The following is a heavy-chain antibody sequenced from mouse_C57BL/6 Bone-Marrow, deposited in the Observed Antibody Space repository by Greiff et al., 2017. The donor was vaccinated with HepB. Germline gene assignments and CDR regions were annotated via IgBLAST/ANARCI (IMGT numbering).Heavy chain of an antibody. CDR3: ARHLGGAWFAY. D-gene: IGHD4-1*01. J-gene: IGHJ3*01. CDR2: IYPSDSET. Sequence: QVQLQQPGAELVRPGSSVKLSCKASGYTFTSYWMDWVKQRPGQGLEWIGNIYPSDSETHYNQKFKDKATLTVDKSSSTAYMQLSSLTSEDSAVYYCARHLGGAWFAYWGQGTLVTVSA. CDR1: GYTFTSYW. V-gene: IGHV1-61*01.